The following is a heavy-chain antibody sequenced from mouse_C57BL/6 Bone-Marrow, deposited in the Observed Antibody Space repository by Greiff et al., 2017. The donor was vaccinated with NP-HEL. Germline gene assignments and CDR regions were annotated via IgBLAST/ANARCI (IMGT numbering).Heavy chain of an antibody. CDR3: ARDYDGAMDY. CDR2: IDPSDSET. J-gene: IGHJ4*01. Sequence: VKLQQPVAALLRPGSSVKLSCQASCYTFTSSWLHWVKQRPIQGLEWIGNIDPSDSETPYNQKFKDKATLTVDKSSSTAYMQLSSLTSEDSAVYYCARDYDGAMDYWGQGTSVTVSS. D-gene: IGHD1-1*01. V-gene: IGHV1-52*01. CDR1: CYTFTSSW.